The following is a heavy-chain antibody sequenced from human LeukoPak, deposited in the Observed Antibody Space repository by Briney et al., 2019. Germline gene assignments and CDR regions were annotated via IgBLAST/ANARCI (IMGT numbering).Heavy chain of an antibody. J-gene: IGHJ4*02. CDR2: INPSAGTT. D-gene: IGHD3-3*01. CDR3: AAPGASGFVGNFWSGPLDF. Sequence: SVKVSSRASGYTFTSHYMHWVRQAPGQGLEWMGVINPSAGTTTYPQKFQGRVTMSRDTSTSTVYIELSSLKSEDTAVYYCAAPGASGFVGNFWSGPLDFWGQGTLVTVSS. V-gene: IGHV1-46*01. CDR1: GYTFTSHY.